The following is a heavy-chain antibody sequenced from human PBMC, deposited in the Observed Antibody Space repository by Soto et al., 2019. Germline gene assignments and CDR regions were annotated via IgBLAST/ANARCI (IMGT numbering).Heavy chain of an antibody. V-gene: IGHV1-69*13. CDR1: GGTFSSYA. D-gene: IGHD2-2*02. J-gene: IGHJ5*02. CDR2: IIPIFGTA. Sequence: ASVKVSCKASGGTFSSYAIRWVRQAPEQGLEWMGGIIPIFGTANYAQKFQGRVTITADESTSTAYMELSSRRSEDTAVYYCARDRGYCSSTSSCTLYNWFDPWGQGTLVTVSS. CDR3: ARDRGYCSSTSSCTLYNWFDP.